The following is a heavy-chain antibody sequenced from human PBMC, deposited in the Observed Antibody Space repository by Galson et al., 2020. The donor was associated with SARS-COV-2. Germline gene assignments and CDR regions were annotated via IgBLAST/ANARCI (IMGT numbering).Heavy chain of an antibody. J-gene: IGHJ4*02. Sequence: ETSETLSLTCTVSGGSISSSSYYWGWIRQTPGKGLEWIGSIYYSGSTYYNPSLQSRVTISVDTSKNQFSLKLSSVTAADTAVYYCARGETSITMRLGVINWGCDSWGQGTLVTVSS. CDR1: GGSISSSSYY. V-gene: IGHV4-39*01. CDR2: IYYSGST. D-gene: IGHD3-22*01. CDR3: ARGETSITMRLGVINWGCDS.